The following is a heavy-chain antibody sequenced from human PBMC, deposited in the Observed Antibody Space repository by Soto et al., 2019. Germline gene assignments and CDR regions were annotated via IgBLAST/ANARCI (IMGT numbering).Heavy chain of an antibody. J-gene: IGHJ6*02. CDR3: ARCIGARRNYYYGMDV. CDR1: GDILNTYG. CDR2: IIPILGAT. V-gene: IGHV1-69*11. Sequence: QVQLVQSGAEVKKPGSAVKVSCKASGDILNTYGISWVRQAPGQGLEWMGGIIPILGATNYAQNFQGRLTISVHEPTRTDSLERSTLRSDDTAVYYCARCIGARRNYYYGMDVWGQGTTVTVSS. D-gene: IGHD6-6*01.